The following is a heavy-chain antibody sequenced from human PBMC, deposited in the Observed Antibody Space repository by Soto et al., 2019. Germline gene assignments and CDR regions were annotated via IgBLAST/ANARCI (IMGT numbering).Heavy chain of an antibody. CDR3: ARTIYYYDSRGYYYVGAFDI. J-gene: IGHJ3*02. CDR2: IDWDDDK. D-gene: IGHD3-22*01. Sequence: SGPTLVNPTHTLTLTCTFSGFSLSTSGRRVSWIRQPPGKALEWLARIDWDDDKFYSTSLKTRLTISKDTSKNQVVLTMKKMDPVWKCRCDGARTIYYYDSRGYYYVGAFDIWGQRTMVTVSS. CDR1: GFSLSTSGRR. V-gene: IGHV2-70*04.